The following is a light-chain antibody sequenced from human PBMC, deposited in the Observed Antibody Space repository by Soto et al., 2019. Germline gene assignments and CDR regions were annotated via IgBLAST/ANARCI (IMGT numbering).Light chain of an antibody. CDR1: QSVSSSY. V-gene: IGKV3-20*01. Sequence: EIVLTQYPGTLSLSPGERATLSCRASQSVSSSYLAWYQQKPGQAPRLLIYCASSRATGIPDRFSGSGSGTDFTLTISRLEPEEVAVYYFQQYGSSRTFGQGTKVEIK. CDR3: QQYGSSRT. CDR2: CAS. J-gene: IGKJ1*01.